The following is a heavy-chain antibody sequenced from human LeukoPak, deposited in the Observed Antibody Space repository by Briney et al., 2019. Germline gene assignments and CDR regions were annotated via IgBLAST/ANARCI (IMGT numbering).Heavy chain of an antibody. CDR3: ARRGAGGRAFVI. Sequence: SQTLSLSCAISGDSVSSNSAAWNWIRQYPSGGIGWMGRTYYRSKWYNDYAVSVKSRLPINPDTSQNQFSLQLNSVAPEDTAVYYCARRGAGGRAFVIWGQGTMVTVSS. V-gene: IGHV6-1*01. D-gene: IGHD2-15*01. CDR1: GDSVSSNSAA. CDR2: TYYRSKWYN. J-gene: IGHJ3*02.